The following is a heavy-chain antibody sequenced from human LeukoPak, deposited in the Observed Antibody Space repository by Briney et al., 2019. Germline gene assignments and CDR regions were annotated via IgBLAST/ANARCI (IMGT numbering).Heavy chain of an antibody. J-gene: IGHJ5*02. CDR3: TTLYRLDP. CDR1: GFTFSCAW. V-gene: IGHV3-15*01. CDR2: IKSETDGGTT. D-gene: IGHD3-10*01. Sequence: SGGSLRLSCAASGFTFSCAWVHWVRQAPGKGLEWVGLIKSETDGGTTDYAAPVKDRFIISRDDSKNILYLQMNSLKTEDTAIYYCTTLYRLDPWGQGTLVTVSS.